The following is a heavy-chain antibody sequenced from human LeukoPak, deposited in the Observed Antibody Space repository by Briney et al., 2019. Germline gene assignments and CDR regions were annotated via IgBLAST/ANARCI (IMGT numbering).Heavy chain of an antibody. V-gene: IGHV3-7*01. D-gene: IGHD7-27*01. CDR1: GFTFSNYW. CDR2: IKKDGSEK. CDR3: ARRSGDAFDI. Sequence: GGSLRLSCAASGFTFSNYWMSWVRQAPGKGLEWVANIKKDGSEKLYVDSVKGRFTISRENAKNSLYLQMNSLRAEDTAVYYCARRSGDAFDIWGQGTMVTVSS. J-gene: IGHJ3*02.